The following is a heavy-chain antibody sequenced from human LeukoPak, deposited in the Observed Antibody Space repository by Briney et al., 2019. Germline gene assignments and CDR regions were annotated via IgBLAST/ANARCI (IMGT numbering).Heavy chain of an antibody. V-gene: IGHV3-74*01. J-gene: IGHJ6*03. CDR3: ARVYSGYDYPPYYYYYYMDV. D-gene: IGHD5-12*01. CDR1: GFTFSSYW. Sequence: PGGSLRLSCAASGFTFSSYWMHWVRQAPGKGLVWVSRINSDGSSTSYADSVKGRFTISRDNAKNTLYLQMNSLRAEDTAVYYCARVYSGYDYPPYYYYYYMDVWGKGTTVTVSS. CDR2: INSDGSST.